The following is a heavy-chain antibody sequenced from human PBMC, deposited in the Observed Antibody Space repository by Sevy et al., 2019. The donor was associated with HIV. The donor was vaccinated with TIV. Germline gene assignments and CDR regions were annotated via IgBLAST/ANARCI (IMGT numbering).Heavy chain of an antibody. CDR3: AKGHNKGYYYYGMDV. J-gene: IGHJ6*02. V-gene: IGHV3-30*18. CDR2: ISYDGSNK. CDR1: GFTFSSYG. Sequence: GGSLRLSCAASGFTFSSYGMHWVRQAPGKGLEWVAVISYDGSNKYYADFVKGRFTISRDNSKNTLYLQMNSLRAEDTAVYYCAKGHNKGYYYYGMDVWGQGTTVTVSS.